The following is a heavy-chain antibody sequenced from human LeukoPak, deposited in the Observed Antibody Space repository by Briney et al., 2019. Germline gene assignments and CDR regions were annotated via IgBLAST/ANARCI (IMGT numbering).Heavy chain of an antibody. Sequence: PSETLSLTRAVYGGSFSGYYWSWIRQPPGKGLEWIGEINHSGSTNYNPSLKSRVTISVDTSKNQFSLKLSSVTAADTAVYYCARGSCSGGSCWAYWGQGTLVTVSS. CDR3: ARGSCSGGSCWAY. J-gene: IGHJ4*02. V-gene: IGHV4-34*01. CDR2: INHSGST. D-gene: IGHD2-15*01. CDR1: GGSFSGYY.